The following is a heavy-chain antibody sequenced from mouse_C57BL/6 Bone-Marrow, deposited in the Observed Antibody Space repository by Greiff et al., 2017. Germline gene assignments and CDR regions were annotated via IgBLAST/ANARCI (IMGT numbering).Heavy chain of an antibody. J-gene: IGHJ4*01. V-gene: IGHV1-69*01. Sequence: QVQLQQPGAELVMPGASVKLSGKASGYTFTSYWMHWVKQRPGQGLEWIGEIDPSDSYTNYNQKFKGKSTLTVDKSSSTAYMQLRNLTSEDSAVYDCAREYCGKGYYAMDYWGQGTSVTVSS. CDR3: AREYCGKGYYAMDY. CDR1: GYTFTSYW. CDR2: IDPSDSYT. D-gene: IGHD2-1*01.